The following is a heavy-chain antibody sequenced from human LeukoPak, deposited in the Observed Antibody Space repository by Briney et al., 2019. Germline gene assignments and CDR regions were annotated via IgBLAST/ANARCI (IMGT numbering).Heavy chain of an antibody. J-gene: IGHJ4*02. D-gene: IGHD3-22*01. V-gene: IGHV5-51*01. CDR2: IYPGDSDT. CDR1: GYSFTSYW. CDR3: ARHAPAYYYDSSGPDY. Sequence: GESLKISCEGSGYSFTSYWIGWVRQMPGKGLEWMGIIYPGDSDTRYSPSFQGQVTISADKSISTAYLQWSSLKASDTAMYYCARHAPAYYYDSSGPDYWGQGTLVTVSS.